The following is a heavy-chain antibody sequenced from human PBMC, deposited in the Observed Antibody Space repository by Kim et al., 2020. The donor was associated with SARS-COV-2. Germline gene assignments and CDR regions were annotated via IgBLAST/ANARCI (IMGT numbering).Heavy chain of an antibody. V-gene: IGHV3-30*01. D-gene: IGHD6-13*01. J-gene: IGHJ4*02. CDR3: ARQHSSSWYYFDY. Sequence: YADSVKGRFTISRDNSKNTVYLQMNSLRAEDTAVYSCARQHSSSWYYFDYWGQGTLVTVSS.